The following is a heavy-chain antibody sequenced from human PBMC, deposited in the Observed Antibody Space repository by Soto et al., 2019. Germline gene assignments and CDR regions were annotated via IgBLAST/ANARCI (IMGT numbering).Heavy chain of an antibody. D-gene: IGHD2-2*01. CDR1: GYTFTSYA. Sequence: QVQLVQSGAEVKKPGASVKVSCKASGYTFTSYAMHWVRQAPGQRLEWMGWINAGNGNTKYSQKFQGRVTITRDTTAGTAYMELSSLRSEDTAVYYCARGGDCSSTSCRDYYFDYWGQGTLVTVSS. CDR2: INAGNGNT. V-gene: IGHV1-3*01. CDR3: ARGGDCSSTSCRDYYFDY. J-gene: IGHJ4*02.